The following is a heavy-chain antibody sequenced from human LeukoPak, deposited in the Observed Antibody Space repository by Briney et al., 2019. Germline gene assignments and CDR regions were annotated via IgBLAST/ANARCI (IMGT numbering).Heavy chain of an antibody. D-gene: IGHD6-13*01. Sequence: GGSLRLSCAASGFTFSSYWMHWVRQAPGKGLVWVSRINSDGTITTYADSVKGRFTISSDTAKNTLYLQMNSLSPEDTAVYYCARVAGGTTFDYWGQGALVTVSS. CDR1: GFTFSSYW. CDR3: ARVAGGTTFDY. V-gene: IGHV3-74*01. CDR2: INSDGTIT. J-gene: IGHJ4*02.